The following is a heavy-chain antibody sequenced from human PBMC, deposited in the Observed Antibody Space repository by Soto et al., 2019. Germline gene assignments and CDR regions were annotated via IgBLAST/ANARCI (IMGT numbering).Heavy chain of an antibody. V-gene: IGHV3-7*01. CDR3: TTEGATEH. Sequence: EVQLVDSGGGLVQPGGSLRLSCAVSGFIFSDDRMRWLRQSPGKGLEWVANIKQDGSDTKYVNSVKGRFTISRDNVKKPMSLQMNRLRAEETAVYYCTTEGATEHWGPGTLVTVSS. CDR1: GFIFSDDR. J-gene: IGHJ4*02. D-gene: IGHD1-26*01. CDR2: IKQDGSDT.